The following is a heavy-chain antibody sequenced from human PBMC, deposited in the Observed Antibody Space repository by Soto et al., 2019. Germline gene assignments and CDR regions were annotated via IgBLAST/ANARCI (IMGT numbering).Heavy chain of an antibody. J-gene: IGHJ6*02. CDR3: TRKTPPTGMEV. Sequence: EVQLVESGGVLVQPGGSLRLSCAASGFTLSSYDIHLVRQATGEGLAWVSGIGSGGDTHYADSVKGRFIISREDGKNSLYLQMNNLRVGDTAVYYCTRKTPPTGMEVWGQGATVTVSS. CDR2: IGSGGDT. V-gene: IGHV3-13*01. D-gene: IGHD3-9*01. CDR1: GFTLSSYD.